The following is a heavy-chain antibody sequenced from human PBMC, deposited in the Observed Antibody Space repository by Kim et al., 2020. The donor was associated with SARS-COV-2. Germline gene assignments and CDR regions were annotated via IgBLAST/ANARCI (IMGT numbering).Heavy chain of an antibody. CDR1: GVTFGDYA. CDR2: IRSKAYGGTT. J-gene: IGHJ4*02. Sequence: GGSLRLSCTASGVTFGDYAMTWVRQAPGKGLEWVGFIRSKAYGGTTEYAASVKGRFTISRDDSKNIAYLQMNSLKIEDTAVYYCSGHKSLSGRYPDYWGQGTLVTVSS. CDR3: SGHKSLSGRYPDY. V-gene: IGHV3-49*04. D-gene: IGHD1-26*01.